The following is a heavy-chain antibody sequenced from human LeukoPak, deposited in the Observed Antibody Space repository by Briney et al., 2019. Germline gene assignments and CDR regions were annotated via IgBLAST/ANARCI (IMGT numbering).Heavy chain of an antibody. Sequence: GASVKVSCKASGYTFTSYGISWVRQAPGQGLEWMGWISAYNGNTNYAQKLQGRVTMTTDTSTSTAYMELRSLRSDDTAVYYCARVSRSQTYYYDSSGYGRAFDIWGQGTMVTVSS. V-gene: IGHV1-18*01. CDR3: ARVSRSQTYYYDSSGYGRAFDI. CDR1: GYTFTSYG. CDR2: ISAYNGNT. J-gene: IGHJ3*02. D-gene: IGHD3-22*01.